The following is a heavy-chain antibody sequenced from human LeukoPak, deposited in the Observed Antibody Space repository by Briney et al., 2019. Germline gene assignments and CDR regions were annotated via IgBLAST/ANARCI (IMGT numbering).Heavy chain of an antibody. J-gene: IGHJ4*02. CDR2: ISYSGSA. CDR3: ATLEVVVTSYYFDY. CDR1: GGSISSYY. Sequence: SETLSLTCTVSGGSISSYYWSWIRQPPGKGLECIGYISYSGSANYNPSLESRVTISVDTSKNQFSLKLSSVTAADTAVYYCATLEVVVTSYYFDYWGQGTLVTVSS. D-gene: IGHD2-21*02. V-gene: IGHV4-59*08.